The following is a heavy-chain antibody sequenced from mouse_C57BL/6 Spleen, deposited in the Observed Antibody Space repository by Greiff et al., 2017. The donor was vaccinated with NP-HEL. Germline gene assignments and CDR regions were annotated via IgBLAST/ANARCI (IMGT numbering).Heavy chain of an antibody. CDR1: GFTFSDYY. V-gene: IGHV5-12*01. CDR2: ISNGGGST. Sequence: EVKVEESGGGLVQPGGSLKLSCAASGFTFSDYYMYWVRQTPEKRLEWVAYISNGGGSTYYPDTVKGRFTISRDNAKNTLYLQMSRLKSEDTAMYHCARQGLDYWGQGTTLTVSS. CDR3: ARQGLDY. J-gene: IGHJ2*01.